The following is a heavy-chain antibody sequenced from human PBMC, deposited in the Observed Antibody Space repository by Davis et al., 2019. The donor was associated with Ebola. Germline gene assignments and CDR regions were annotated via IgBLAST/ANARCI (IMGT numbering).Heavy chain of an antibody. CDR2: ISAYNGNT. CDR1: GYTFTSYG. D-gene: IGHD6-13*01. CDR3: ARGPTAAGTFDC. J-gene: IGHJ4*02. V-gene: IGHV1-18*01. Sequence: ASVKVSCKASGYTFTSYGINWVRQAPGQGLEWMGWISAYNGNTKYAQKLQGRVTMTTDTSTSTAYMELRSLGSEDTAVYYCARGPTAAGTFDCWGQGTLVTVSS.